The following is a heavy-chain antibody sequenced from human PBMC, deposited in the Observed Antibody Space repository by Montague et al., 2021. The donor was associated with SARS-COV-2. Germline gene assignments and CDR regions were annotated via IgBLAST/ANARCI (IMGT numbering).Heavy chain of an antibody. CDR2: IYHSGST. V-gene: IGHV4-39*07. J-gene: IGHJ4*02. CDR3: ASRGAGWFGIYPERFDY. CDR1: GGSISSSSYY. Sequence: SETLSLTCTVSGGSISSSSYYWGWIRQPPGKGLEWIGEIYHSGSTNYXXXLKSRVTISVDKSKNQFSLKLSSVTAADTAVYYCASRGAGWFGIYPERFDYWGQGTLVTVSS. D-gene: IGHD3-10*01.